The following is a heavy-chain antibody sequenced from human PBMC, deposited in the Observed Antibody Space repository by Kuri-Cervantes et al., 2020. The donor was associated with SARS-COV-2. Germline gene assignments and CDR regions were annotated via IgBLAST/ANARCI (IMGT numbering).Heavy chain of an antibody. V-gene: IGHV3-30*04. CDR3: ARDRVGVLDS. Sequence: GESLKISCAASGLTFSTYAMHWVRQAPGKGLEWVAIISDDGQNQDFADSVKGRFTISRDNSKNTLCLNMSSLRAEDTAMYYCARDRVGVLDSWGQGTLVTVSS. CDR1: GLTFSTYA. D-gene: IGHD2-21*01. CDR2: ISDDGQNQ. J-gene: IGHJ4*02.